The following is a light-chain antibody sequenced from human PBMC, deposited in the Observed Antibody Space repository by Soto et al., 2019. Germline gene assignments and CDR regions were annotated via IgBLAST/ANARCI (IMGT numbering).Light chain of an antibody. J-gene: IGLJ1*01. CDR2: QVT. V-gene: IGLV2-14*01. Sequence: QSVLTQPASVSGSPGQSITISCTGTSSDLAIYNYVSWYQQQPGKAPKLMIYQVTNRPSGVSNRLSGSRSGNTASLTISGLQAEDEADYYCSSYTDSSNYVFXTGTKVTVL. CDR1: SSDLAIYNY. CDR3: SSYTDSSNYV.